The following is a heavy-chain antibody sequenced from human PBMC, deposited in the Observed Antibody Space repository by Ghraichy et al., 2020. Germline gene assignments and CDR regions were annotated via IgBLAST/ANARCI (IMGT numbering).Heavy chain of an antibody. Sequence: SETLSLTCTVSGGSISSSSYYWGWIRQPPGKGLEWIGSIYYSGSTYYNPSLKSRVTISVDASKNQFSLKLSSVTAADTAVYYCWRYYDFWSGYWAYYYYGMDVWGQGTLVTVSS. D-gene: IGHD3-3*01. CDR2: IYYSGST. V-gene: IGHV4-39*01. CDR3: WRYYDFWSGYWAYYYYGMDV. J-gene: IGHJ6*02. CDR1: GGSISSSSYY.